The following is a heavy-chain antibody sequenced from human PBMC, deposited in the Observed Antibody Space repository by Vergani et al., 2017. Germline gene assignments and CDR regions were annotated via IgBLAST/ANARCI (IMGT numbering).Heavy chain of an antibody. CDR3: TRDRLYKSYAYFDY. V-gene: IGHV3-48*01. CDR2: ISSRSGTI. D-gene: IGHD3-16*01. CDR1: GFTFSTYS. Sequence: EVQLVESGGGLVQPGGSLRLSCAASGFTFSTYSMNWVRQAPGKGLEWISYISSRSGTIDYADSVKGRFTISRDNAKNSLYLQMSSLRAEDTAVYYCTRDRLYKSYAYFDYGGQGTLVTVSP. J-gene: IGHJ4*02.